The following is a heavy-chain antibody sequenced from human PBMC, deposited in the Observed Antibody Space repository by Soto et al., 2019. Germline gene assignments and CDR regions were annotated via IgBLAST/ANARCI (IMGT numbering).Heavy chain of an antibody. V-gene: IGHV3-23*01. D-gene: IGHD6-19*01. CDR3: AKGKTSGWYYFDY. CDR2: ISASGRDI. CDR1: GFTFSNFA. Sequence: GGSLRLSCAASGFTFSNFAMSWVRQAPGRGLEWVSGISASGRDIHYADSVKDRFTVSRDNSKNTLYLQMNSLRAEDTAIYYCAKGKTSGWYYFDYWGQGALVTVSS. J-gene: IGHJ4*02.